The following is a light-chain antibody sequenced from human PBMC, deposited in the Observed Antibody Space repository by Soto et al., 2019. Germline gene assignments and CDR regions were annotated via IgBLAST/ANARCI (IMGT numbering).Light chain of an antibody. CDR2: GAS. CDR3: QQLSSYPLT. V-gene: IGKV1-9*01. Sequence: IQLTQSASAVSASVGDRVTITCRASQGISSHLAWYQQRPGKAPVLLIYGASNLETGVPSRFSGSGSGTNFSFTISSLQPEDFATYYCQQLSSYPLTFGGGTKVDIK. CDR1: QGISSH. J-gene: IGKJ4*01.